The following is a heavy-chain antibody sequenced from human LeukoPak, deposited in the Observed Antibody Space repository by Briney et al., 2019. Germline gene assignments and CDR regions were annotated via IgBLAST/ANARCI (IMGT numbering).Heavy chain of an antibody. J-gene: IGHJ4*02. CDR1: GGSFSGYY. D-gene: IGHD5-24*01. V-gene: IGHV4-34*01. CDR2: INHSGST. CDR3: AREVWDGYNLDY. Sequence: SETLSLTCAVYGGSFSGYYWSWIRQPPGKGLEWIGEINHSGSTNYNPSLKSRVTISVDTPKNQFSLKLSSVTAADTAVYYCAREVWDGYNLDYWGQGTLVTVSS.